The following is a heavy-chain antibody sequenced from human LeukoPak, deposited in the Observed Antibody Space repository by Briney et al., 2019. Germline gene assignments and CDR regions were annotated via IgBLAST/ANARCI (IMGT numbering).Heavy chain of an antibody. Sequence: ASVKVSCKVSVSTLSDLSIHWVRQAPGKGLEYVGGSDPEDGETFHAQNFQGRVTMTEDTNIDTAYMELSSLRSEDTAIYYCVTDRARLFWYFDLWGRGTLVTASS. CDR1: VSTLSDLS. CDR3: VTDRARLFWYFDL. CDR2: SDPEDGET. V-gene: IGHV1-24*01. J-gene: IGHJ2*01. D-gene: IGHD2-21*02.